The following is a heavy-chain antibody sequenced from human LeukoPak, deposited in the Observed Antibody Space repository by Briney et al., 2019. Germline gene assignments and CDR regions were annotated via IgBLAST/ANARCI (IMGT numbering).Heavy chain of an antibody. J-gene: IGHJ4*02. CDR2: ISWNSGSI. Sequence: PGGSLGLSCAASGFTFDDYAMHWVRQAPGKGLEWVSGISWNSGSIGYADSVKGRFTISRDNAKNSLYLQMNSLRAEDTALYYCAKDEVWGQGTLVIVSS. V-gene: IGHV3-9*01. CDR1: GFTFDDYA. CDR3: AKDEV.